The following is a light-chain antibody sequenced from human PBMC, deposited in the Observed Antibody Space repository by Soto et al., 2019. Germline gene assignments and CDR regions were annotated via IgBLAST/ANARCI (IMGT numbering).Light chain of an antibody. CDR1: QDINNY. Sequence: DIQITQSPSSLSSSVGDRVTITCHSSQDINNYLNWYQQKSGKAPKLLIYDASDLETGVPSRFSGSGSGTDFTFTISSLQPEDIATYYCQQYDNLPLTFGGGTKVDIK. CDR3: QQYDNLPLT. J-gene: IGKJ4*01. CDR2: DAS. V-gene: IGKV1-33*01.